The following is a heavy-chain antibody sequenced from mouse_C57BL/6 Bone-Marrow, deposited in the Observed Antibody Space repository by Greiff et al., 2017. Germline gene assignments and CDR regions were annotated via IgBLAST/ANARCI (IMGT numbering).Heavy chain of an antibody. V-gene: IGHV5-6*02. D-gene: IGHD2-2*01. Sequence: DVMLVESGGDLVKPGGSLKLSCAASGFTFSSYGMSWVRQTPDKRLEWVATISSGGSYTYYPDSVQGRFTISRDNAKNTLYLQMSSLKSEDTAMYYCARHREWLRKEFAYWGQGTLVTVSA. CDR1: GFTFSSYG. J-gene: IGHJ3*01. CDR3: ARHREWLRKEFAY. CDR2: ISSGGSYT.